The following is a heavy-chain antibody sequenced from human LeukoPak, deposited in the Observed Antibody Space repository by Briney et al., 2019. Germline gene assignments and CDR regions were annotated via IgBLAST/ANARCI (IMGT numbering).Heavy chain of an antibody. J-gene: IGHJ4*02. Sequence: SETLSLTCTVSGVSTNTYYYWSWIRQPPGKGLEWIGYVDYSERSKYSPSLKSRVTISVDTSKYQFSLDLTSVTAADTAVYYCATNIPTPTTSPPRGYWGQGTLVTVSS. V-gene: IGHV4-59*08. CDR2: VDYSERS. D-gene: IGHD1-26*01. CDR3: ATNIPTPTTSPPRGY. CDR1: GVSTNTYYY.